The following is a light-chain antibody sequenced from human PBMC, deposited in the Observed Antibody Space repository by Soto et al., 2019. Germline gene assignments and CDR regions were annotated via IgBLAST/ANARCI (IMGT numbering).Light chain of an antibody. Sequence: SSELPQPPSVSVALGQTARITCGGTNIGSKSVHWYQQKPGQAPVLVVYDDSDRPSGIPERFSGSNSGNTATLTISRVEAWDEADYYCQVWDSSSDPHVVFGGGTKVTVL. J-gene: IGLJ2*01. CDR1: NIGSKS. CDR2: DDS. V-gene: IGLV3-21*02. CDR3: QVWDSSSDPHVV.